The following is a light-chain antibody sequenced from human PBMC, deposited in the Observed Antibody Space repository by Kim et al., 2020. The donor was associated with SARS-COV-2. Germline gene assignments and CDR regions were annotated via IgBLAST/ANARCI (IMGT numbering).Light chain of an antibody. Sequence: EIVLTQSPATLSLSPGERATLSCRASQSVSSSYLAWYQQKPGQAPRLLIYGASNRATGIPDRFSGSGSGTEFTLTISRLEPEDFAVYYCQQYHNSPLTFGEGTKVDIK. V-gene: IGKV3-20*01. CDR1: QSVSSSY. CDR2: GAS. CDR3: QQYHNSPLT. J-gene: IGKJ4*01.